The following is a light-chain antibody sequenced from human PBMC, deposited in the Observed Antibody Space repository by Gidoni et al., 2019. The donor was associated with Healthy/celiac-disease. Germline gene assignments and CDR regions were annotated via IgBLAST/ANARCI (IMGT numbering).Light chain of an antibody. CDR1: SSNIGSNT. CDR3: AAWDDRLNGLV. Sequence: QSVLTQPHAASGTPGPRVTISCSGSSSNIGSNTVTCYQQLPGTAPNRLIYSNNQRPSGVPDRFSGSKSGTSASLAIIGLQSEDEAAYYCAAWDDRLNGLVFGGGTKLTVL. V-gene: IGLV1-44*01. CDR2: SNN. J-gene: IGLJ2*01.